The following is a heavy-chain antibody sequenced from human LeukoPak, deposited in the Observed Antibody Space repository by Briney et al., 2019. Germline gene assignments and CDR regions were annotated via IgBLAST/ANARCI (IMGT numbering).Heavy chain of an antibody. D-gene: IGHD3-10*01. J-gene: IGHJ6*04. CDR1: GFTFSSYG. V-gene: IGHV3-33*01. CDR3: ARVGSGSYGMDV. CDR2: IWYDGSNK. Sequence: GRSLRLSCAASGFTFSSYGMHWARQAPGKGLEWVAVIWYDGSNKYYADSVKGRYTNPRDNSKNTLYLQMNNLGGEDEDVVYCARVGSGSYGMDVWGKGTTVTVSS.